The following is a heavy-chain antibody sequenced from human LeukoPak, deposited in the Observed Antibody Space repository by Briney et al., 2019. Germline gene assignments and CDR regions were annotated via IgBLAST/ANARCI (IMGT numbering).Heavy chain of an antibody. CDR3: ARASGPFDF. D-gene: IGHD3-10*01. V-gene: IGHV3-33*01. J-gene: IGHJ4*02. CDR2: IFSDGYTK. CDR1: GFIFSSYG. Sequence: GGSLRLSCAASGFIFSSYGLHWVRQAPGKGLEWVAVIFSDGYTKYYAASVKDRFTISRDNSKNTLYLHMNSLIPGDTGVYYCARASGPFDFWGQGTLLTVSS.